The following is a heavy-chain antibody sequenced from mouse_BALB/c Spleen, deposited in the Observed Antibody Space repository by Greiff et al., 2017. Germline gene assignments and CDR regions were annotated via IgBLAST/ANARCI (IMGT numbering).Heavy chain of an antibody. D-gene: IGHD2-1*01. Sequence: VQLQQSGPGLVAPSQSLSITCTVSGFSLTSYGVHWVRQPPGKGLEWLGVIWAGGSTNYNSALMSRLSISKDNSKSQVFLKMNSLQTDDTAMYYCAREGGNSYYYAMDYWGQGTSVTVSS. CDR3: AREGGNSYYYAMDY. CDR1: GFSLTSYG. V-gene: IGHV2-9*02. J-gene: IGHJ4*01. CDR2: IWAGGST.